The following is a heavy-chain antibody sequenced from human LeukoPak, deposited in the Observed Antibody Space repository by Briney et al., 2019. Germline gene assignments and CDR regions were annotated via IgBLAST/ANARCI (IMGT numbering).Heavy chain of an antibody. Sequence: GGSLRLSCAASGFTFRTYNMNWVRQAPGKGLEWVSFISKTSTKIYYGDSVRGRFTISRDNAKNSIHLQMGSLGVEDTAVYYCVRGDGDLFDFWGQGTLVSVSS. D-gene: IGHD4-17*01. CDR2: ISKTSTKI. CDR3: VRGDGDLFDF. CDR1: GFTFRTYN. J-gene: IGHJ4*02. V-gene: IGHV3-21*06.